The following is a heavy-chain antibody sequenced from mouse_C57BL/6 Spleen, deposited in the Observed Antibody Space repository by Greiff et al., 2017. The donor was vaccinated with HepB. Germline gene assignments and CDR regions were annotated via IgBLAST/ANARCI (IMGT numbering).Heavy chain of an antibody. CDR3: ARDRADSSGYEWYFDY. V-gene: IGHV5-4*01. J-gene: IGHJ2*01. D-gene: IGHD3-2*02. CDR1: GFTFSSYA. Sequence: EVQGVESGGGLVKPGGSLKLSCAASGFTFSSYAMSWVRQTPEKRLEWVATISDGGSYTYYPDNVKGRFTISRDNAKNNLYLQMSHLKSEDTAMYYCARDRADSSGYEWYFDYWGQGTTLTVSS. CDR2: ISDGGSYT.